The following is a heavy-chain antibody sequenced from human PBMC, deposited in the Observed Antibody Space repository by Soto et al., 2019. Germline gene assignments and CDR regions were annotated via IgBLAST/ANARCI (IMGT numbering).Heavy chain of an antibody. V-gene: IGHV3-33*01. D-gene: IGHD6-6*01. J-gene: IGHJ4*02. CDR2: IWYDGSNK. CDR3: AREATARPASAPFDY. CDR1: GFTFSSYG. Sequence: GGSLRLSCAASGFTFSSYGMHWVRQAPGKGLEWVAVIWYDGSNKYYADSVKGRFTISRDNSKNTLYLQMNSLRAEDTAVYYCAREATARPASAPFDYWGQGTLVTVSS.